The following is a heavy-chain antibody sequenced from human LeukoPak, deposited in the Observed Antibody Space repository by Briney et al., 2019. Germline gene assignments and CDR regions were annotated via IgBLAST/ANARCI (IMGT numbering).Heavy chain of an antibody. CDR1: GFTFSSYA. CDR2: IIHSGSTI. D-gene: IGHD4-17*01. CDR3: ARVSLVTTSGSFSDY. V-gene: IGHV3-23*01. Sequence: GGSLRLSRAASGFTFSSYAMRWVRQAPGKGLEWVSSIIHSGSTIYYADSVKGRFTISRDNSKNTLFLQINSLSAEDTAVYYCARVSLVTTSGSFSDYWGQGTLVTVSS. J-gene: IGHJ4*02.